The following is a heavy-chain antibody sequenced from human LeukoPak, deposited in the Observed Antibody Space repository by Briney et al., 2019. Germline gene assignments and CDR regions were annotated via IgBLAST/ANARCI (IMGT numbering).Heavy chain of an antibody. CDR1: GFSFSNHA. J-gene: IGHJ3*01. V-gene: IGHV3-64*01. Sequence: GGSLRLSCAASGFSFSNHAMHWVRQAPEKGLEYVSGVSTNGGSTFYANSVKGRLIISRDNSNNTLFLQMGSLRFEDMAVYYCATLSYHGIIASPLWGQGTMVTVSS. CDR2: VSTNGGST. D-gene: IGHD3-10*01. CDR3: ATLSYHGIIASPL.